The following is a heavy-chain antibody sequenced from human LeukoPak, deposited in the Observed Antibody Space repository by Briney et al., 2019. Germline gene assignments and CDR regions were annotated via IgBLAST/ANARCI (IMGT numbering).Heavy chain of an antibody. J-gene: IGHJ4*02. D-gene: IGHD2-2*02. CDR2: MNPNSGNT. Sequence: EASVKVSCKASGYTFTSYDTNWVRQAPGQGLEWMGWMNPNSGNTGYAQKFQGRVTMTRNTSISTAYMELSSLRSEDTAVYYCAKGSGRSSYTYKCYFDLWGLGTLVTVSS. CDR3: AKGSGRSSYTYKCYFDL. V-gene: IGHV1-8*01. CDR1: GYTFTSYD.